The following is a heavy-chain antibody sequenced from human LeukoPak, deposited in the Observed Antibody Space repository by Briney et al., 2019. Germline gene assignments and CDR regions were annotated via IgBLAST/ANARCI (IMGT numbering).Heavy chain of an antibody. CDR3: AKEDGRGRYYGMDV. Sequence: PGGSLRLSCAASGFTFSSYGMHWVRQAPGKGLEWVAFIRYDGSNKYYADSVKGRFTISRDNSKNTLYLQMNSLRAEDTAVYYCAKEDGRGRYYGMDVWGQGTTVTVSS. CDR1: GFTFSSYG. V-gene: IGHV3-30*02. J-gene: IGHJ6*02. CDR2: IRYDGSNK.